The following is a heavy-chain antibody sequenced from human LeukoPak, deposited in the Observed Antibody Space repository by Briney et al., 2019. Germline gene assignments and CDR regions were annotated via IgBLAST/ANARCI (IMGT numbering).Heavy chain of an antibody. V-gene: IGHV3-53*01. Sequence: GGSLRLSCAASGFTVSSNYMTWVRQAPGKGLEWVSVIHKSAITYYADTVKGRFTISRDNSKDTLYLQMNSLRAEDTAVYYCARSLRVRGVPDYMDVWGKGTTVTISS. CDR1: GFTVSSNY. D-gene: IGHD3-10*01. CDR3: ARSLRVRGVPDYMDV. J-gene: IGHJ6*03. CDR2: IHKSAIT.